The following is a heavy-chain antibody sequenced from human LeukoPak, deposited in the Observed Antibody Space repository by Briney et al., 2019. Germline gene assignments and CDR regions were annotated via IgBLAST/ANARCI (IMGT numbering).Heavy chain of an antibody. D-gene: IGHD1-26*01. CDR1: GFIFSSYE. CDR2: INSIGSTI. V-gene: IGHV3-48*03. J-gene: IGHJ4*02. Sequence: GGSLRLSCAASGFIFSSYEMNWDRQAPGKGLEWASYINSIGSTIYYADSVKGRFTISRDNAKNSLYLQMNSLRAEDTAVYYCARTVGATDSLDYWGQGTLVTVSS. CDR3: ARTVGATDSLDY.